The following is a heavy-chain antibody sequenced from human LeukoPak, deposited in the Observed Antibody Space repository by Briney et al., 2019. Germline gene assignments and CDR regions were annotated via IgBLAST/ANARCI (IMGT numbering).Heavy chain of an antibody. CDR3: ASCEQDV. CDR1: GGSFGGYY. V-gene: IGHV4-34*01. CDR2: INHSGST. D-gene: IGHD1/OR15-1a*01. Sequence: PSETLSLTCAVYGGSFGGYYWSWIRQPPGKGLEWIGEINHSGSTNYNPSLKSRVTISVDTSKNQFSLKLSTVTAADTAVYYCASCEQDVWGKGTTVTVSS. J-gene: IGHJ6*04.